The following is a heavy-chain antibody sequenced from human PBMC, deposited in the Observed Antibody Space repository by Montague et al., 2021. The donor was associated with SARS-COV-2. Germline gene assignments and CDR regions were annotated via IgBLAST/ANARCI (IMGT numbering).Heavy chain of an antibody. D-gene: IGHD3-10*01. Sequence: SETLSLTCSVSGGSVSSGSYYWCLIQQPPGKGLECIGYIYYGGSAYYHPYNPSLISRTTMSIDTSKNQFSLNLNSVTAADTAVYYCAKGDLVRGIPYIDNWGQGTLVTVSS. CDR1: GGSVSSGSYY. CDR3: AKGDLVRGIPYIDN. CDR2: IYYGGSA. V-gene: IGHV4-61*01. J-gene: IGHJ4*02.